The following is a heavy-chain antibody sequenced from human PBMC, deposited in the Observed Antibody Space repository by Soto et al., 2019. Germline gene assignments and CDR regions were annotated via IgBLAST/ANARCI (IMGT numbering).Heavy chain of an antibody. J-gene: IGHJ4*02. Sequence: PGGSLRLSCAASGLTLSSYAMSWVRQAPGKGLEWVSSISGSGAATYYADSVKGRFTISRDNSKNTLYLQMNSLRAEDTAVYYCANVPRVSMMVVGPSFDHWGQGTQVTVSS. D-gene: IGHD3-22*01. CDR3: ANVPRVSMMVVGPSFDH. CDR2: ISGSGAAT. V-gene: IGHV3-23*01. CDR1: GLTLSSYA.